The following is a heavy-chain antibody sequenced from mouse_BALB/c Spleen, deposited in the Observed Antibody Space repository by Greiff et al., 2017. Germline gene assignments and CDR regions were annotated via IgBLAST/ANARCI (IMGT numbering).Heavy chain of an antibody. D-gene: IGHD2-2*01. CDR1: GYSFTGYY. V-gene: IGHV1-31*01. J-gene: IGHJ4*01. CDR3: ARVGYDENYAMDY. Sequence: VQLKESGPELVKPGASVKISCKASGYSFTGYYMHWVKQSHVKSLEWIGRINPYNGATSYNQNFKDKASLTVDKSSSTAYMELHSLTSEDSAVYYCARVGYDENYAMDYWGQGTSVTVSS. CDR2: INPYNGAT.